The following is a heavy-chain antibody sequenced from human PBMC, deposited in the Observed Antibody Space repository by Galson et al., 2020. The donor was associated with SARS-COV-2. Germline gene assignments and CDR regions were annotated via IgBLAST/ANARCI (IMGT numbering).Heavy chain of an antibody. D-gene: IGHD3-10*02. J-gene: IGHJ6*03. Sequence: AGSLRLSCVASGFPFSRYGMIWVRQAPRQRLDWLPTTSATTYYADSVRRRFIISRDDSKNTLYRQMNGLSADDTAVYYCAKDFVRGIGYMDVWGPGTTVTVSS. V-gene: IGHV3-23*01. CDR2: TSATT. CDR3: AKDFVRGIGYMDV. CDR1: GFPFSRYG.